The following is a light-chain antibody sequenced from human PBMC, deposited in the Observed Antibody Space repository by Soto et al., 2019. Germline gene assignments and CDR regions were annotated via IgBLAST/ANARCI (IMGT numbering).Light chain of an antibody. Sequence: EVVMTQSPATLSASPGERVILSCRASQNIGSNLAWYQQRPGQAPRLLMYGASTRATETPARFSGSGSATDFTLTIRSLQSEDFAVYYCQQYNNWPKYTFGQGTKVDIX. J-gene: IGKJ2*01. CDR3: QQYNNWPKYT. V-gene: IGKV3-15*01. CDR2: GAS. CDR1: QNIGSN.